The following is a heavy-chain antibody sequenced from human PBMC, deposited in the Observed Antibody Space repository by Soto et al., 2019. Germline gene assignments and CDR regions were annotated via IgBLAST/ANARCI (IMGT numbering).Heavy chain of an antibody. Sequence: GGSLRLSCAASGFTFSSYSMNWVRKDPGKGLEWVSSISSSSSYIYYADSVEGRFTFSRDNAKETLYLQLNSLRVEDTAVYYCARLTAAGGLDQFDYWGQGTLVTV. CDR3: ARLTAAGGLDQFDY. CDR1: GFTFSSYS. D-gene: IGHD6-13*01. CDR2: ISSSSSYI. J-gene: IGHJ4*02. V-gene: IGHV3-21*04.